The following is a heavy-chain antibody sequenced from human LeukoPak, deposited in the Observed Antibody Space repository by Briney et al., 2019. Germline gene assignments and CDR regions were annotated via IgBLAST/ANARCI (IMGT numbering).Heavy chain of an antibody. J-gene: IGHJ4*02. CDR3: ARGPSSNWSGLDF. Sequence: PGGSLRLSCAATGFTFTSYAMSWVRQAPGKGLEWVSAISDSGGSTYYADSVKGRFTVSRDNAKNTLYLQVNNLRAEDTAVYYCARGPSSNWSGLDFWGQGTLLTVSS. CDR2: ISDSGGST. D-gene: IGHD6-13*01. CDR1: GFTFTSYA. V-gene: IGHV3-23*01.